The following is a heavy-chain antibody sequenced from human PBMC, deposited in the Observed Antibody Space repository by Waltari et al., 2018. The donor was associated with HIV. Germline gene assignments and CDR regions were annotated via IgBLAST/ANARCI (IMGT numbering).Heavy chain of an antibody. Sequence: QVQLVQSGAEEKNLGASLKVPCKVSGHPLSELSLPWVRQVPGKGLEWMGNFDPEDDETIYAQKFQGRVTMTEDTSSDTAYMELSSLTSGDTAVYYCATDFSGMVRAYSYYSLDVWGQGTTVTVSS. D-gene: IGHD3-10*01. CDR2: FDPEDDET. CDR1: GHPLSELS. J-gene: IGHJ6*02. CDR3: ATDFSGMVRAYSYYSLDV. V-gene: IGHV1-24*01.